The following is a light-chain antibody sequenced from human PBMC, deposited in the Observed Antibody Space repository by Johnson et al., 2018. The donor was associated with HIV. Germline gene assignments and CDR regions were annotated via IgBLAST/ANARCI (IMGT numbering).Light chain of an antibody. Sequence: VLTQPPSVSAAPGQKVTISCSGGSSNIVNNYVSWYQQFPGTAPKLLIYDNNKPPSGLPDRFPGSMSGTSATLGITGLQPVDEADYYCGTWDSSLSAGKVFGTGTKVTVL. CDR1: SSNIVNNY. CDR2: DNN. J-gene: IGLJ1*01. V-gene: IGLV1-51*01. CDR3: GTWDSSLSAGKV.